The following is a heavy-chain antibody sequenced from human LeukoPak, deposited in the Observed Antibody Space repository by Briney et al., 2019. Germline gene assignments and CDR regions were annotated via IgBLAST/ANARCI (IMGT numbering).Heavy chain of an antibody. D-gene: IGHD3-10*01. J-gene: IGHJ6*02. CDR1: GFPFSSYA. V-gene: IGHV3-21*05. CDR2: ISSSSSYT. Sequence: GGSLRLSCSASGFPFSSYAMHWVRQAPGKGLEWVSYISSSSSYTNYADSVKGRFTISRDNAKNSLYLQMNSLRAEDTAVYYCARSYYGSGSYYGYYYYGMDVWGQGTTVTVSS. CDR3: ARSYYGSGSYYGYYYYGMDV.